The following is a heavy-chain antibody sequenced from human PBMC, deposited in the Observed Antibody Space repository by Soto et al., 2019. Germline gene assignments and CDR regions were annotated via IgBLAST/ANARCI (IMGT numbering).Heavy chain of an antibody. Sequence: QVQLQQWGAGLLKPSETLSLTCGVYGGSFTGYSWTWLRQSPRKGLEWIGQINHSGSAIYNPSLKSRVPISLLTSNIQFSLELNSVTAADTAVYYCARGLFSENFYSGGWYYFDSWGQGTLVTVSS. D-gene: IGHD1-26*01. CDR3: ARGLFSENFYSGGWYYFDS. CDR1: GGSFTGYS. V-gene: IGHV4-34*01. J-gene: IGHJ4*02. CDR2: INHSGSA.